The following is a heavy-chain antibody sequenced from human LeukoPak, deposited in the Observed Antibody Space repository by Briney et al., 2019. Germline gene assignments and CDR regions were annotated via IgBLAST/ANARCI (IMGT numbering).Heavy chain of an antibody. J-gene: IGHJ4*02. CDR3: ASQPYYYDSSGYYYFDY. V-gene: IGHV4-38-2*02. D-gene: IGHD3-22*01. Sequence: PSETLSLTCTVSGYSISSGYYWGWIRQPPGKGLEWIGSIYHSGSTDYNPSLKSRVTISVDTSKNQFSLKLSSVTAADTAVYYCASQPYYYDSSGYYYFDYWGQGTLVTVSS. CDR2: IYHSGST. CDR1: GYSISSGYY.